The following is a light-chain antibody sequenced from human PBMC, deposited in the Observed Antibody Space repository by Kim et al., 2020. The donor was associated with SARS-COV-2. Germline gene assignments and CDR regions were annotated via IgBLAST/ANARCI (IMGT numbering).Light chain of an antibody. CDR1: SSDVGGYIY. Sequence: GQSFTISCTGTSSDVGGYIYVSWYQHQPGKAPKLMIYDVSNRPSGVSNRFSGSKSGKTASLTISGLQAEDEADYYCSSYTSSSTRVFGGGTQLTVL. CDR2: DVS. CDR3: SSYTSSSTRV. J-gene: IGLJ3*02. V-gene: IGLV2-14*03.